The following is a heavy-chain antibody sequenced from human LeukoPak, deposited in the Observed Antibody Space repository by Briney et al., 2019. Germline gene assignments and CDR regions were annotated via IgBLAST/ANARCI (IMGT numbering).Heavy chain of an antibody. J-gene: IGHJ4*02. V-gene: IGHV3-30-3*01. CDR3: ECSGYSSSSWYYFDY. D-gene: IGHD6-13*01. Sequence: GRSLRLSCAASGFTFSSYAMHWVRQAPGKGLEWVAVISYDGSNKYYTDSVKGRFTISRDNSKNTLYLQMNSLRAEDTAVYYCECSGYSSSSWYYFDYWGQGTLVTVSS. CDR1: GFTFSSYA. CDR2: ISYDGSNK.